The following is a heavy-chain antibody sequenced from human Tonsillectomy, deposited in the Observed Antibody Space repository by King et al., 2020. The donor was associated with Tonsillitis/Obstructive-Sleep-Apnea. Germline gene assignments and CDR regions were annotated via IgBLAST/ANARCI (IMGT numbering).Heavy chain of an antibody. CDR1: GYTFTSYY. CDR2: INPSGGST. D-gene: IGHD3-10*01. J-gene: IGHJ3*02. V-gene: IGHV1-46*03. CDR3: ARDLGLCGIWFGEFTDAFVI. Sequence: VQLVQSGAEVKKPGASVKVSCKASGYTFTSYYMHWVRQAPGQGLEWMGIINPSGGSTSYAQKFQGRDTMTRDTSTSTVYMELSSLRSEDTAVYYCARDLGLCGIWFGEFTDAFVIWGQGTMVTVSS.